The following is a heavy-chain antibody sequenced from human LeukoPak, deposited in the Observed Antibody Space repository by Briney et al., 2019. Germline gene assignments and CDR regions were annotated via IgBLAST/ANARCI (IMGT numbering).Heavy chain of an antibody. V-gene: IGHV4-59*08. CDR2: IYYSGST. CDR1: GGSISSYY. CDR3: ARSSGSYLVLYYFDY. D-gene: IGHD1-26*01. J-gene: IGHJ4*02. Sequence: SGTLSLTCTVSGGSISSYYWSWIRQPPGKGLEWIGYIYYSGSTNYNPSLKSRVTISVDTSKNQFSLKLSSVTAADTAVYYCARSSGSYLVLYYFDYWGQGTLVTVSS.